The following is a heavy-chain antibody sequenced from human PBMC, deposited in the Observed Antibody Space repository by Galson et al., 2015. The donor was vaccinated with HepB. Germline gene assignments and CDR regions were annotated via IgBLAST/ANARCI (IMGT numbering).Heavy chain of an antibody. Sequence: SLRLSCAASGFTFSSYGMHWVRQAPGKGLEWVAVIWYDGSNKYYADSVKGRFTISRDNSKNTLYPQMNSLRAEDTAVYYCARAGSGWYVDYWGQGTLVTVSS. D-gene: IGHD6-19*01. V-gene: IGHV3-33*01. CDR1: GFTFSSYG. J-gene: IGHJ4*02. CDR3: ARAGSGWYVDY. CDR2: IWYDGSNK.